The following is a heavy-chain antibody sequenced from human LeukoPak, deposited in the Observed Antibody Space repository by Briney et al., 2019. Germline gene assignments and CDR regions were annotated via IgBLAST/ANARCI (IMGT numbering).Heavy chain of an antibody. Sequence: PGGSLRLSCAASGFTFGNSWMTWVRQAPGKGLEWVASIKQDGSETYYVDSVKGRFTISRDNAKNSLYLQMSSLRAEDSAMYYCATYRHLPYWAQGILVTVSS. CDR2: IKQDGSET. CDR3: ATYRHLPY. CDR1: GFTFGNSW. D-gene: IGHD2-2*02. V-gene: IGHV3-7*01. J-gene: IGHJ4*02.